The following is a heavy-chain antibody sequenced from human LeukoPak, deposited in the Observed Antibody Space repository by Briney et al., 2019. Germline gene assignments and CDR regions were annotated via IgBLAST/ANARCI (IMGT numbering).Heavy chain of an antibody. CDR2: INVKSGAT. D-gene: IGHD6-13*01. CDR3: ARVGAAAGTR. CDR1: GYTFIDYY. V-gene: IGHV1-2*06. Sequence: ASVKVSCKASGYTFIDYYFNWVRQAPGQGPEWMGRINVKSGATDYAQKFQGRVTVTRDTSISTAYMELSSLRSDDTAVYYCARVGAAAGTRWGQGTLVTVSS. J-gene: IGHJ4*02.